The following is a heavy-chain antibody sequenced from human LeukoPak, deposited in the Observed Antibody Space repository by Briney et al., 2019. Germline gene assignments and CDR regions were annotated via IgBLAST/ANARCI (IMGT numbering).Heavy chain of an antibody. J-gene: IGHJ6*02. D-gene: IGHD2-15*01. V-gene: IGHV3-7*01. Sequence: GGSLRLSCAASGFTFSSYWMSWVRQAPGKGLEWVANINQDGSEKYYVDSVKGRFTISRDNAKNSLYLQMNSLRAEDTAVYYCARDSCSGGSCYSFYCYYGMDVWGQGTTVTVSS. CDR1: GFTFSSYW. CDR3: ARDSCSGGSCYSFYCYYGMDV. CDR2: INQDGSEK.